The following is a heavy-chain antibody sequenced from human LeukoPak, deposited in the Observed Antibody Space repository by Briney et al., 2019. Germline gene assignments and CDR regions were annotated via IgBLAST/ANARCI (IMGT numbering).Heavy chain of an antibody. CDR2: INAGNGNT. CDR3: ARAGYDFWSGYYLDY. J-gene: IGHJ4*02. CDR1: GYTFTSYA. D-gene: IGHD3-3*01. Sequence: GASVKVSCKASGYTFTSYAMHWVRQAPGQRLEWMGWINAGNGNTKYSQEFQGRVTITRDTSASTAYMELSSLRSEDMAVYYCARAGYDFWSGYYLDYWGQGTLVTVSS. V-gene: IGHV1-3*03.